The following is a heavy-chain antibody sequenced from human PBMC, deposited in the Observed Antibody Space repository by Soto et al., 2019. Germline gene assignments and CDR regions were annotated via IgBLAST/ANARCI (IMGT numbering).Heavy chain of an antibody. Sequence: GGSLRLSCAASGFTFSSYAMHWVRQAPGKGLEWVTVISYDGSNIYYADSVKGRFSIPRDNSKNTLYVHMNSLRPDDTAVYYCARGSAAGIYFYGMDVWGQGTTVTVSS. CDR1: GFTFSSYA. CDR2: ISYDGSNI. J-gene: IGHJ6*02. D-gene: IGHD6-13*01. V-gene: IGHV3-30-3*01. CDR3: ARGSAAGIYFYGMDV.